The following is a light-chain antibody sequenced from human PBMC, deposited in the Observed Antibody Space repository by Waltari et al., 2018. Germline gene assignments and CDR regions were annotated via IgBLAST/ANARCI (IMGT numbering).Light chain of an antibody. V-gene: IGLV1-47*01. CDR1: RSHIGSVY. Sequence: QSVLTQPPSVSGTPGQEVTISCSGSRSHIGSVYIYWYQHFPGMAPKLLIFRNNQRPSGVPDRFSASKSDPSASLAISGLRSEDEADYYCAAWDDSLSGWLFGGGTKLTVL. CDR3: AAWDDSLSGWL. CDR2: RNN. J-gene: IGLJ3*02.